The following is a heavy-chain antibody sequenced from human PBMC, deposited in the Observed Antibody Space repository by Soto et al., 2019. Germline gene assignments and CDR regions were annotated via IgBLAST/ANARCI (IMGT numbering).Heavy chain of an antibody. CDR3: AHRRVWSSDWYDWFDP. V-gene: IGHV2-5*01. J-gene: IGHJ5*02. D-gene: IGHD6-19*01. CDR2: ISWNDEK. Sequence: QITLKESGPTLVKPTQTLTLTCTFSGFSLSTNGVRVGWIRQPPGMALEWLAIISWNDEKHYSPSLNNSLTITKDTSKNQVVLTMTNMDPVDTATYYCAHRRVWSSDWYDWFDPWGQGMLVTVSS. CDR1: GFSLSTNGVR.